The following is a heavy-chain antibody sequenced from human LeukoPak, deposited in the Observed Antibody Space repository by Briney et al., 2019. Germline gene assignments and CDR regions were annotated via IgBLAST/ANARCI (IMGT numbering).Heavy chain of an antibody. D-gene: IGHD5-24*01. Sequence: SVKVSCKASGGTFSSYTISWVRQAPGQGLEWMGRIIPILGIANYAQKFQGRVTITADKSTSTAYMELSSLRSEDTAVYYCAREGDGYNPYHYYYGMDVWGQGTTVTVSS. CDR2: IIPILGIA. V-gene: IGHV1-69*04. CDR1: GGTFSSYT. CDR3: AREGDGYNPYHYYYGMDV. J-gene: IGHJ6*02.